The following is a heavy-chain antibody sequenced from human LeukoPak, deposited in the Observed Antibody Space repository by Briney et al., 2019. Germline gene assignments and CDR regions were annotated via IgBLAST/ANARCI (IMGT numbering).Heavy chain of an antibody. CDR1: GGSITSSSYY. J-gene: IGHJ4*02. CDR2: IYYSGST. CDR3: ARADYYYGSGSYLVYFDY. Sequence: SETLSLTCTVSGGSITSSSYYWGWIRQPPGKGLEWIGYIYYSGSTNYNPSLKSRVTISVDTSKNQFSLKLSSVTAADTAVYYCARADYYYGSGSYLVYFDYWGQGTLVTVSS. V-gene: IGHV4-61*05. D-gene: IGHD3-10*01.